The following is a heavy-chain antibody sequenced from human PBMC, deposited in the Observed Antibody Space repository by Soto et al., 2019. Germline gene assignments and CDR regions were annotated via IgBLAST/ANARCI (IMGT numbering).Heavy chain of an antibody. CDR2: INTSGNT. CDR3: ARESGDNWDYEAY. V-gene: IGHV4-4*07. CDR1: GGSITSYR. D-gene: IGHD1-7*01. Sequence: QVQLQESGPGRVRPLETLSLTCKVSGGSITSYRWSWIRQSAGKGLEWIGRINTSGNTHYNPSLKSRVTVSIDTSQNQFFLTVTSVTAADSAVYYCARESGDNWDYEAYWGQGTPVTVSS. J-gene: IGHJ4*02.